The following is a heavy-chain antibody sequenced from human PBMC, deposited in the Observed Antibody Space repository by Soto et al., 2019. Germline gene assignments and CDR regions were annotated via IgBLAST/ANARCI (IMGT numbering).Heavy chain of an antibody. CDR2: ISSSSSYI. CDR3: ARDIRDSAARPEALIDY. D-gene: IGHD6-6*01. CDR1: GFTFSSYS. V-gene: IGHV3-21*01. J-gene: IGHJ4*02. Sequence: GGSLRLSCAASGFTFSSYSMNWVRQAPGKGLEWVSSISSSSSYIYYADSVKGRFTISRDNAKNSLCLQMNSLRAEDTAVYYCARDIRDSAARPEALIDYWGQGTLVTVSS.